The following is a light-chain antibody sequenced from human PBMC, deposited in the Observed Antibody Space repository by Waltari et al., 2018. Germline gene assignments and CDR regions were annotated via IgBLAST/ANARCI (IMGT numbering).Light chain of an antibody. V-gene: IGLV2-8*01. CDR2: AVS. CDR3: SSYVGGNRI. J-gene: IGLJ2*01. CDR1: SSDVGGYND. Sequence: QSALTQPPSASGSPGQSVTISCTGTSSDVGGYNDVSWFQQHPGKAPKLMIYAVSKRPSGVPDRFSGSKSGNTASLTVSGLQAEDEADYYCSSYVGGNRIFGGGTKLTVL.